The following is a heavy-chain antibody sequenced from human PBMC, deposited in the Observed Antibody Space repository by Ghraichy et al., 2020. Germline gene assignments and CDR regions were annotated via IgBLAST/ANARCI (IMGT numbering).Heavy chain of an antibody. CDR3: ARDRGGYGDYDY. J-gene: IGHJ4*02. CDR1: GGSISSGGYY. V-gene: IGHV4-31*03. Sequence: SETLSLTCTVSGGSISSGGYYWSWIRQHPGTGLEWIGYIHYSGSTGYSPSLKSRGTISVDTSKNQFSLNLSPVTAADTAVYYCARDRGGYGDYDYWGQGTLVTVSS. CDR2: IHYSGST. D-gene: IGHD4-17*01.